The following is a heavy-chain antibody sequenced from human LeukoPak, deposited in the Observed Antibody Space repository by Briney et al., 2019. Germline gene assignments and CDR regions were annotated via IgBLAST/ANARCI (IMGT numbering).Heavy chain of an antibody. J-gene: IGHJ6*03. Sequence: SVKVSCKTSGYTFTSYGISWVRQAPGQGLEWMGGIIPIFGTANYAQKFQGRVTITADKSTSTAYMELSSLRSEDTAVYYCASLAYSSSWSVAYYYYYMDVWGKGTTVTVSS. V-gene: IGHV1-69*06. CDR3: ASLAYSSSWSVAYYYYYMDV. CDR2: IIPIFGTA. D-gene: IGHD6-13*01. CDR1: GYTFTSYG.